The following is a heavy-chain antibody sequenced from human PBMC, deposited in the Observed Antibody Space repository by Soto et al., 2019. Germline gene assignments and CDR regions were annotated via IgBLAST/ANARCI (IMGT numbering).Heavy chain of an antibody. V-gene: IGHV3-30-3*01. CDR3: ARDIAARHERTYGMDV. CDR2: ISYDGSNK. D-gene: IGHD6-6*01. Sequence: GGSLRLSCAASGFTFSSYAMHWVRQAPGKGLEWVAVISYDGSNKYYADSVKGRFTISRDNSKNTLYLQMNSLRAEDTAVYYCARDIAARHERTYGMDVWGQGTTVTVSS. J-gene: IGHJ6*02. CDR1: GFTFSSYA.